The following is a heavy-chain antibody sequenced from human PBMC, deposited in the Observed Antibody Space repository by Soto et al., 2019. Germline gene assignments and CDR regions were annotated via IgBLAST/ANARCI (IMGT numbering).Heavy chain of an antibody. V-gene: IGHV3-30-3*01. CDR3: ARSDSHFDY. D-gene: IGHD5-18*01. CDR1: GFTFSSYA. J-gene: IGHJ4*02. Sequence: PGGSLRLSCAASGFTFSSYAMHWVRQAPGKGLEWVAVISYDGSNKYYADSVKGRFTISRDNSKNTLYLQMNSLRAEDTAVYYCARSDSHFDYWGQGTLVTSPQ. CDR2: ISYDGSNK.